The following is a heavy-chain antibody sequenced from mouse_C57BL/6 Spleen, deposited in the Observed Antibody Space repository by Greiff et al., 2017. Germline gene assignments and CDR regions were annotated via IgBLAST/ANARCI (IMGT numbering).Heavy chain of an antibody. CDR1: GYSFTTYY. Sequence: QVQLQQSGPELVKPGASVKISCKASGYSFTTYYIHWVKQRPGQGLEWIGWIYPGAGNTKYNEKFKGKATLTADTSSSTAYMQRSSLTSEDAAVYYCASGDYAFAYWGQGTLVTVSA. D-gene: IGHD2-4*01. J-gene: IGHJ3*01. CDR2: IYPGAGNT. V-gene: IGHV1-66*01. CDR3: ASGDYAFAY.